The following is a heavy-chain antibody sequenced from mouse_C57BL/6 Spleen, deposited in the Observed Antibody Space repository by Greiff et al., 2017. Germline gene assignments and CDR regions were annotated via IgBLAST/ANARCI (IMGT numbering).Heavy chain of an antibody. J-gene: IGHJ2*01. CDR2: INYDGSST. CDR1: GFTFSDYY. CDR3: ARGKIYYDYGYFDY. D-gene: IGHD2-4*01. V-gene: IGHV5-16*01. Sequence: EVHLVESEGGLVQPGSSMKLSCTASGFTFSDYYMAWVRQVPEKGLEWVANINYDGSSTYYLDSLKSRFIISRDNAKNILYLQMSSLKSEDTATYYCARGKIYYDYGYFDYWGQGTTLTVSS.